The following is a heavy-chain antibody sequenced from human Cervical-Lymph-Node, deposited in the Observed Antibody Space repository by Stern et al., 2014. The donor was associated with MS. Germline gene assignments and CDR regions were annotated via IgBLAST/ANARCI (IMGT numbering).Heavy chain of an antibody. CDR3: AKGRGSYWFFDL. D-gene: IGHD1-26*01. Sequence: VQLVESGGEVKKPGSSVKVSCMASGGSFNNHAVSWVRQAPGQGLEWMGGIIPIFGTPDYAQKFQGRVTITADESTSTVYMECSSLRSEDTAMYYCAKGRGSYWFFDLWGRGTLVIVSS. V-gene: IGHV1-69*01. CDR1: GGSFNNHA. J-gene: IGHJ2*01. CDR2: IIPIFGTP.